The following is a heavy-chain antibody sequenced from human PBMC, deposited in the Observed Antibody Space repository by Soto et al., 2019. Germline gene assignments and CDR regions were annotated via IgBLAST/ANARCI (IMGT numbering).Heavy chain of an antibody. CDR1: GFTFSSYA. CDR3: AKDWMAVAGRPRYYFDY. CDR2: ISGSGGST. V-gene: IGHV3-23*01. Sequence: GGSLRLSCAASGFTFSSYAMGWGRPAPGKGLEWVSAISGSGGSTYYADSVKGRLTISRDNSKNTLYLQMNSLRAEDTAVYYCAKDWMAVAGRPRYYFDYWGQGTLVTVSS. J-gene: IGHJ4*02. D-gene: IGHD6-19*01.